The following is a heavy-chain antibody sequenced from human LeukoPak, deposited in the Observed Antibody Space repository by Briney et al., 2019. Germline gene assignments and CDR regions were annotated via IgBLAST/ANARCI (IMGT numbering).Heavy chain of an antibody. Sequence: ASVKVSCKAFGYTFTSNYMHWVRQAPGQGPEWMGVISPSGGSTTYAQKFQGRVTLTRDMSTSTDYLELSSLRSEDTAVYYCAREVPYDSSFYYQPFDYWGQGTLVTVSS. V-gene: IGHV1-46*01. D-gene: IGHD3-22*01. CDR1: GYTFTSNY. J-gene: IGHJ4*02. CDR2: ISPSGGST. CDR3: AREVPYDSSFYYQPFDY.